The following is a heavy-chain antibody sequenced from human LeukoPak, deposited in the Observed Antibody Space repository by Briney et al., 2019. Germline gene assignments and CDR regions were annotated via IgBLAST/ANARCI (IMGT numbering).Heavy chain of an antibody. J-gene: IGHJ6*02. V-gene: IGHV3-66*04. CDR1: GFTVSSNY. CDR3: ARHTKAYGVDYYYGMDV. CDR2: IYSGGST. D-gene: IGHD4-17*01. Sequence: GGSLRLSCAASGFTVSSNYMSWVRQAPGKGLEWVSVIYSGGSTYYADSVKGRFTISRDNSKNTLYLQMNSLRAEDTAVYYCARHTKAYGVDYYYGMDVWGQGTTVTVSS.